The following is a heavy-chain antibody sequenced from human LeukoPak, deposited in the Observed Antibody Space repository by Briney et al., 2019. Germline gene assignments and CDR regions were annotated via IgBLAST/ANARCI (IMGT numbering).Heavy chain of an antibody. CDR3: AKTTTQSYYYDHNGSNSFDT. CDR2: ISGSGGNT. V-gene: IGHV3-23*01. CDR1: GFTFSNYP. D-gene: IGHD3-22*01. J-gene: IGHJ5*02. Sequence: GGSLRLSCAASGFTFSNYPMNWVRQAPGEGLAWVSTISGSGGNTYFADSVKGRFTISRDNSKNTLFLQMNSLRAEDTAIYYCAKTTTQSYYYDHNGSNSFDTWGQGTRVTVSS.